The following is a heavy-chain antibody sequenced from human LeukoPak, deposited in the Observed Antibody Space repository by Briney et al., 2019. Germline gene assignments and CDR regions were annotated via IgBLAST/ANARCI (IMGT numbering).Heavy chain of an antibody. CDR2: FGGSGASV. CDR1: GFLFGTYG. D-gene: IGHD3-10*01. J-gene: IGHJ4*02. V-gene: IGHV3-23*01. CDR3: AKSGPYYYDY. Sequence: GGSLRLSCAASGFLFGTYGMSWVRRVPGKGLEWVSTFGGSGASVYYADSVKGRFAVSRDNSKSTLYLQMNSLRVEDTAVYYCAKSGPYYYDYWGQGTLVTVSS.